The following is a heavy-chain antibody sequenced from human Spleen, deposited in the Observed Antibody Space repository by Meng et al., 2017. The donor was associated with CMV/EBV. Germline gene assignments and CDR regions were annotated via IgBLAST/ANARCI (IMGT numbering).Heavy chain of an antibody. Sequence: SETLSLTCAVYGGSFSGYYWSWIRQPPGKGLEWIGEINHSGSTNYNPSLKSRVTISVDTSKNQFSLKLSSVTAADTAVYYCARGPGGGYQLPFGYWGQGTLVTSPQ. J-gene: IGHJ4*02. CDR3: ARGPGGGYQLPFGY. CDR1: GGSFSGYY. CDR2: INHSGST. V-gene: IGHV4-34*01. D-gene: IGHD2-2*01.